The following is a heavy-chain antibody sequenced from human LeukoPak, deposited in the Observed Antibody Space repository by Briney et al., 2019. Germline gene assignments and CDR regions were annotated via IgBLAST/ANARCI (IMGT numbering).Heavy chain of an antibody. CDR2: VSSNGIHT. J-gene: IGHJ4*02. V-gene: IGHV3-64*02. Sequence: PGGSLRLSCATSGFTFTSYAFHWVRQAPGKGLEFVAAVSSNGIHTSYEDSVKGRFITSRDNSKNTVYLQMGSLRTDDTAVYYCTSDYHYYDSSGYYRYWGQGTLVTVSS. CDR3: TSDYHYYDSSGYYRY. CDR1: GFTFTSYA. D-gene: IGHD3-22*01.